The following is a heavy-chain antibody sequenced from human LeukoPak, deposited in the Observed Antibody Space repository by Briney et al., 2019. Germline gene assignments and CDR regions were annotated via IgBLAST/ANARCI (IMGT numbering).Heavy chain of an antibody. CDR1: GGSISSYY. CDR3: ASYGSGSYSYVSY. D-gene: IGHD3-10*01. Sequence: PSETLSHTCTVSGGSISSYYWSWIRQPPGKGLEWIGYIYYSGSTNYNPSLKSRVTISVDTSKNQFSLKLSSVTAADTAVYYCASYGSGSYSYVSYWGQGTLVTVSS. CDR2: IYYSGST. J-gene: IGHJ4*02. V-gene: IGHV4-59*01.